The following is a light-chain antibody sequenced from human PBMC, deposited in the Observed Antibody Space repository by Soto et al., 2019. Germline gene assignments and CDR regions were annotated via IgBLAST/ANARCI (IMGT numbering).Light chain of an antibody. V-gene: IGKV3-11*01. CDR2: DAS. CDR3: QHRNNRPFS. CDR1: QSVSSY. J-gene: IGKJ3*01. Sequence: EIVLTQSPASLSLSPGERATLSCRASQSVSSYLTWYQQKPGQAPRLLIYDASNRATGIPARFSGSGSGTDFTLTISSLEPEDFAVYYCQHRNNRPFSFGPGTKVDIK.